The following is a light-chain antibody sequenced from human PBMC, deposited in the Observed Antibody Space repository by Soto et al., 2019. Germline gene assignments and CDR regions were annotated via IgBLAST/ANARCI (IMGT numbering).Light chain of an antibody. Sequence: QSVLTQPPSVSAAPGQKVTIFCSGRSSNIGNNYVSWYQQLPGTAPRLLIYDNNKRPSGIPDRFSGDKSGTSATLGITGLQTGDEADYYCGTWDSSLSAGVFGGGTKLTVL. CDR2: DNN. CDR3: GTWDSSLSAGV. V-gene: IGLV1-51*01. CDR1: SSNIGNNY. J-gene: IGLJ2*01.